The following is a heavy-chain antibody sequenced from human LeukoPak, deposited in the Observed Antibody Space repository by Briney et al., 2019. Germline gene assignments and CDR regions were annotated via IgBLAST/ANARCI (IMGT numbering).Heavy chain of an antibody. Sequence: GGSLRLSCAASGFTFTTYWMSWVRQAPGKGLEWVANIKQDGTEKYYVDSVKGRFTISRDNAKNSLYLQMNSLRVEDTAVYYCAKVAKYYYGSETYYSFEHWGQGTPVTASS. CDR2: IKQDGTEK. D-gene: IGHD3-10*01. J-gene: IGHJ4*02. V-gene: IGHV3-7*01. CDR3: AKVAKYYYGSETYYSFEH. CDR1: GFTFTTYW.